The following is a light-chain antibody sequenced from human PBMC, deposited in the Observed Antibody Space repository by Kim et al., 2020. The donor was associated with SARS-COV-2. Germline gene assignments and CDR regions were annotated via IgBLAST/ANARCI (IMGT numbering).Light chain of an antibody. V-gene: IGLV4-69*01. CDR1: SGHSSYA. CDR3: QTWGTGSWV. Sequence: ASVKLTCTLSSGHSSYAIAWHQQQPEKGPRYLIKVNSDGSHSKGDGIPDRFSGSSSGAERYLTISSLQSEDEADYYCQTWGTGSWVFGGGTKLTVL. CDR2: VNSDGSH. J-gene: IGLJ3*02.